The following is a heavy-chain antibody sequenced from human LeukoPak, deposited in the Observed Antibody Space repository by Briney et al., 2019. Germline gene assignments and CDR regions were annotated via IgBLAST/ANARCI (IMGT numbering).Heavy chain of an antibody. CDR2: ISAYNGNT. CDR1: GYTFTSYS. D-gene: IGHD2-15*01. CDR3: ARASYCSDGSCYSDY. V-gene: IGHV1-18*01. J-gene: IGHJ4*02. Sequence: ASVKVSCKASGYTFTSYSISWVRQAPGQGLEWMGWISAYNGNTIYAQKVKGRVTMTTDTSTSTAYMELRSLKSNDTAVYYCARASYCSDGSCYSDYWGQGTLVTVSS.